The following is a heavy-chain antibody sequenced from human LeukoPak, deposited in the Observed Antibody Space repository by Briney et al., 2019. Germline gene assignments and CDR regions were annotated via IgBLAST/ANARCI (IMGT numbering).Heavy chain of an antibody. D-gene: IGHD3-3*01. J-gene: IGHJ5*02. V-gene: IGHV1-46*03. CDR2: INPSGGST. CDR1: GYTFTSYY. CDR3: ARDASITIFGVVTPHNWFDP. Sequence: ASVKVSCKASGYTFTSYYMHWVRHAPGQGLEWMGIINPSGGSTSYAQKFQGRVTMTRDTSTSTVYMELSSLRSEDTAVYYCARDASITIFGVVTPHNWFDPWGQGTLVTVSS.